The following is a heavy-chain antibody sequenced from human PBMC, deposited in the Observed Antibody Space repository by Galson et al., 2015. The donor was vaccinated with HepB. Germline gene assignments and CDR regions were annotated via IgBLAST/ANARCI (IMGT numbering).Heavy chain of an antibody. CDR1: GDSVSSNSAA. D-gene: IGHD6-13*01. CDR3: ARDSYSSSWSPLYNWFDP. CDR2: TYYRSKWYN. J-gene: IGHJ5*01. Sequence: CAISGDSVSSNSAAWNWIRQSPSRGLEWLGRTYYRSKWYNDYAVSVKSRITINPDTSKNQFSLQLNSVTPEDTAVYYCARDSYSSSWSPLYNWFDPWGQGTTVTVSS. V-gene: IGHV6-1*01.